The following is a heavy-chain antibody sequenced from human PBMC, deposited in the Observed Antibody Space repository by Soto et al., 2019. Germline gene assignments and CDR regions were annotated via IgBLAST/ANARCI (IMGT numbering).Heavy chain of an antibody. V-gene: IGHV3-11*01. CDR3: ARDGVLFRAGFDS. CDR1: GFTFSNYY. Sequence: PEGSLRLSCAVSGFTFSNYYMAWIRQAPGKGLEWVSYISTSGTSTFYADSVKDRFTISRDNAENSLFLQMDSLRVEDTAVYFCARDGVLFRAGFDSWGQGTLVTVAS. D-gene: IGHD3-16*01. J-gene: IGHJ4*02. CDR2: ISTSGTST.